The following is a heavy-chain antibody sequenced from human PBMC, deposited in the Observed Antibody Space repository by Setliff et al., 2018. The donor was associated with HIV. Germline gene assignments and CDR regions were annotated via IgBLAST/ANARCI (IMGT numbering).Heavy chain of an antibody. V-gene: IGHV1-2*06. CDR2: INPKTGDT. J-gene: IGHJ5*02. Sequence: ASVKVSCKASGYTFTDYFMHWVRQAPGQGLEWMGRINPKTGDTKYKQKFQGRVTMTRDASINTAYMELSSLTSDNTAVYYCARDWSMTSRESNWFDPWGQGTLVTVSS. D-gene: IGHD6-6*01. CDR3: ARDWSMTSRESNWFDP. CDR1: GYTFTDYF.